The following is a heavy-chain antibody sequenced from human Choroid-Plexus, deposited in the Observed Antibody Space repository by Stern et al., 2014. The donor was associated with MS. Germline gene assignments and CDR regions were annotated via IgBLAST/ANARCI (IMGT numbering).Heavy chain of an antibody. J-gene: IGHJ5*02. CDR3: AKDRQYLTYFFDH. Sequence: VQLLESGGGVVQPGRPLRLSCVASGFTFGRCAMHWVRQAPGKGLERVAGVSYDGSNKYYADSVKGRFTISRDNSQNTLYMQMSSLRPEDTAVYYCAKDRQYLTYFFDHWGQGSLVTVSS. CDR2: VSYDGSNK. D-gene: IGHD2/OR15-2a*01. V-gene: IGHV3-30*18. CDR1: GFTFGRCA.